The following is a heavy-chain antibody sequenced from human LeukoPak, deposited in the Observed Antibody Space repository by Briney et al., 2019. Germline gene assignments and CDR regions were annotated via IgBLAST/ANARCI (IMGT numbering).Heavy chain of an antibody. D-gene: IGHD5-18*01. V-gene: IGHV1-2*02. J-gene: IGHJ4*02. Sequence: PSVKVSCKASGYTFTGYYMHWVRQAPGQGLEWMGGINPNSGGTNYAQKVQGRVTMTRDTSISTAYMELSRLRSDDTAVYYCARGKDTAMVTPIGYWGQGTLVTVSS. CDR3: ARGKDTAMVTPIGY. CDR1: GYTFTGYY. CDR2: INPNSGGT.